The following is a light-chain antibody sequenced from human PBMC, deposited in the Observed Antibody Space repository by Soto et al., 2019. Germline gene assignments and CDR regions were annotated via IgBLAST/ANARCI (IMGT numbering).Light chain of an antibody. J-gene: IGKJ4*01. CDR1: QSVSSN. CDR3: QQFSSYPLT. CDR2: DAS. V-gene: IGKV3D-15*01. Sequence: EIVMTQSPATLSVSPGERATLSCRASQSVSSNLAWFQQKPGQAPRLLIYDASSRATGIPARFSGGGSGTDFTLTISRLEPEDFAVYYCQQFSSYPLTFGGGTKVDIK.